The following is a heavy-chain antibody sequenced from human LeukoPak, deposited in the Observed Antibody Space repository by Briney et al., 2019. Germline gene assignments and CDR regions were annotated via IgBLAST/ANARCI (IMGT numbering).Heavy chain of an antibody. Sequence: ASVKVSCKASGYTFTGYYIHWVRQAPGQGLEWMGTINPSGGSTTYAQKFQGRVTMTRDMSTSTLYMELNSLRAEDTAVYYCAKPGVLEQWPLGYYFDYWGQGTLVTVSS. CDR3: AKPGVLEQWPLGYYFDY. J-gene: IGHJ4*02. D-gene: IGHD6-19*01. CDR2: INPSGGST. V-gene: IGHV1-46*01. CDR1: GYTFTGYY.